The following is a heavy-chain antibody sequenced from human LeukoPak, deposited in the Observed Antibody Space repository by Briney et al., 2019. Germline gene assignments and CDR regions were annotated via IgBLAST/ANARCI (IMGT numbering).Heavy chain of an antibody. D-gene: IGHD5-18*01. V-gene: IGHV1-2*02. CDR2: INPNSGGT. J-gene: IGHJ4*02. CDR3: ARGSGIDTAMVVY. Sequence: GASVKVSCKASGYTFTSYYMHWVRQAPGQGLEWMGWINPNSGGTNYAQKFQGRVTMTRDTSISTAYMELSRLRSDDTAVYYCARGSGIDTAMVVYWGQGTLVTVSS. CDR1: GYTFTSYY.